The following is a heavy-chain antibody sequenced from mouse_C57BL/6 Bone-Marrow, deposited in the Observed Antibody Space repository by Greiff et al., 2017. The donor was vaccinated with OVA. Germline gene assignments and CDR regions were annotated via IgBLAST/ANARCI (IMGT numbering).Heavy chain of an antibody. V-gene: IGHV5-4*01. CDR2: ISAGGSYT. D-gene: IGHD1-1*01. Sequence: EVQRVESGGGLVKPGGSLKLSCAASGFTFSSYAMSWVRQTPEKRLEWVATISAGGSYTYYPDNVKGRFTISRDNAKNNLYLQMSHLKSEDTAMYYCARERAYYYGRSLDYWGQGTTLPVSS. J-gene: IGHJ2*01. CDR1: GFTFSSYA. CDR3: ARERAYYYGRSLDY.